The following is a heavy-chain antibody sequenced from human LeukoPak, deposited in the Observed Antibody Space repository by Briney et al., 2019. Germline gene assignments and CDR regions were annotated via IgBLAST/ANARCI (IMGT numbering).Heavy chain of an antibody. Sequence: GGSLRLSCAASGFTFDDYGMSWVRHAPGKGLEWVSGINWNGGSTGYADSVKGRFTISRDNAKNSLYLQMNSLRAEDTALYYCARDLGAGPLDYWGQGTLVTVSS. J-gene: IGHJ4*02. CDR3: ARDLGAGPLDY. CDR2: INWNGGST. CDR1: GFTFDDYG. V-gene: IGHV3-20*04. D-gene: IGHD1-26*01.